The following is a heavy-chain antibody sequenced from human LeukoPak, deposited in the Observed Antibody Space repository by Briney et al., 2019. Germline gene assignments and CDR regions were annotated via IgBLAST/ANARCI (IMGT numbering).Heavy chain of an antibody. D-gene: IGHD3-3*01. CDR3: AKDPFLPYYDFWSGYYPREGTFDY. V-gene: IGHV3-23*01. CDR2: ISGSGGST. CDR1: GFTFSSYA. Sequence: GGSLGLSCAASGFTFSSYAMSWVRQAPGKGLEWVSAISGSGGSTYYADSVKGRFTISRDNSKNTLYLQMNSLRAEDTAVYYCAKDPFLPYYDFWSGYYPREGTFDYWGQGTLVTVSS. J-gene: IGHJ4*02.